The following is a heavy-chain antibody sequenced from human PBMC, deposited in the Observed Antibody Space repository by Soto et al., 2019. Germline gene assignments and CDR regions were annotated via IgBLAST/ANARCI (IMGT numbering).Heavy chain of an antibody. J-gene: IGHJ4*02. D-gene: IGHD6-19*01. Sequence: QLQLQESGPGLVKPSETLSLTCAVSGCSLSSSSYYWGWIRQPPGKGLEWIGSISYSGSTYYTPCLLRRVALSVDTSKNQFSLKLNSVTAADTAVYYCARRTVNIRTFYSGLKTHCFDYWGQGTLVTVSS. CDR2: ISYSGST. V-gene: IGHV4-39*01. CDR1: GCSLSSSSYY. CDR3: ARRTVNIRTFYSGLKTHCFDY.